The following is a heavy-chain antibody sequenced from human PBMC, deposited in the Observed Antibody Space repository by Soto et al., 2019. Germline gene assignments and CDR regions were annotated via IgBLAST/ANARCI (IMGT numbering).Heavy chain of an antibody. CDR3: ARGAMGSYYTDY. D-gene: IGHD3-10*01. CDR1: GFTFSSYW. CDR2: IKGDESST. V-gene: IGHV3-74*01. Sequence: EVQLVESGGGLGQSGGPLRLSCAASGFTFSSYWMHWVRQAPGKGLVWVSRIKGDESSTNYADSVKGRFTISRDNAKDTVFLQMSELRAEDTAVYYCARGAMGSYYTDYWGQGILVTVSS. J-gene: IGHJ4*02.